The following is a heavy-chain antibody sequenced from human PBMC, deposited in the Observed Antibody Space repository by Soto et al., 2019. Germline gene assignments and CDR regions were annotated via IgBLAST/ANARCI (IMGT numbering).Heavy chain of an antibody. V-gene: IGHV3-23*01. CDR1: GFTFSSYA. D-gene: IGHD2-15*01. Sequence: GGSLRLSCAASGFTFSSYAMGWVRQGPGKGLEWVAVVSIGGSTHYADSVRGRFTISRDNSKNTPSLQMNSLTAEDTAVYFCAKRRGAGGHFDYWGQGALVTVSS. CDR2: VSIGGST. J-gene: IGHJ4*02. CDR3: AKRRGAGGHFDY.